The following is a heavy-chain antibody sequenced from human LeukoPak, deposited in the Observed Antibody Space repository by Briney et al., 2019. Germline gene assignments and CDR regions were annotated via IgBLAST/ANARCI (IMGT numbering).Heavy chain of an antibody. Sequence: ASVKVSCKASGYTFINYDISWVRQAPGQGLEWMGWISAYNGNTNYAQKLQGRVAMTTDTSTSTAYMELRSLRSDDTAVYYCARVTAMGQDAFDIWGQGTMVTVSS. CDR1: GYTFINYD. CDR3: ARVTAMGQDAFDI. D-gene: IGHD5-18*01. V-gene: IGHV1-18*01. CDR2: ISAYNGNT. J-gene: IGHJ3*02.